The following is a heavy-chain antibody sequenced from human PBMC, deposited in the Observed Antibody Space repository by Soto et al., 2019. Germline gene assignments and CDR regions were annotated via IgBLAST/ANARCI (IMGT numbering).Heavy chain of an antibody. Sequence: ALSLTCTVSGGSISSYYWSWIRQPPGKGLEWIGYIYYSGSTNYNPSLKSRVTISVDTSKNQFSLKLSSVTAADTAVYYCARDLPRDIVVVPAAGHAFDIWGQGTMVTVSS. CDR1: GGSISSYY. CDR3: ARDLPRDIVVVPAAGHAFDI. D-gene: IGHD2-2*01. CDR2: IYYSGST. V-gene: IGHV4-59*01. J-gene: IGHJ3*02.